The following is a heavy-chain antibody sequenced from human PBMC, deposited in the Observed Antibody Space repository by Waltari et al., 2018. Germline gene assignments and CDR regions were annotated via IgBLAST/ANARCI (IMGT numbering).Heavy chain of an antibody. D-gene: IGHD3-10*02. V-gene: IGHV4-4*07. CDR1: GGSISSYY. CDR3: ARVPFVRGVIMNDAFDI. Sequence: QVQLQESGPGLVKPSETLSLTCTVSGGSISSYYWSWIRQPAGKGLEWIGRIYTSGSTNYNPPLKSRVTMSVDTSKNQFSLKLSSVTAADTAVYYCARVPFVRGVIMNDAFDIWGQGTMVTVSS. J-gene: IGHJ3*02. CDR2: IYTSGST.